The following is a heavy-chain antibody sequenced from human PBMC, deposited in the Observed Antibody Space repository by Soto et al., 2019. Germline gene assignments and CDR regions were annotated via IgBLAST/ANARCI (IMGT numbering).Heavy chain of an antibody. D-gene: IGHD3-10*01. CDR2: ISAYNGNT. CDR1: GYTFTSYG. Sequence: QVQLVQSGAEVKKPGASVKVSCKASGYTFTSYGISWVRQAPGQGLEWMGWISAYNGNTNYAQKLQCRVTMTTDTSTSTAYMERRSLRSDDTAVYYCARDLPSETGSGRFDYWGQGTLVPVSS. CDR3: ARDLPSETGSGRFDY. J-gene: IGHJ4*02. V-gene: IGHV1-18*04.